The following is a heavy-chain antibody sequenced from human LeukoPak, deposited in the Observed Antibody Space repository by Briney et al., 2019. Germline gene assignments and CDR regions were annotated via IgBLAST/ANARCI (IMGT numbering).Heavy chain of an antibody. D-gene: IGHD3-3*01. J-gene: IGHJ4*02. V-gene: IGHV4-31*03. CDR3: ARSTIFGVVIDY. Sequence: SQTLSLTCTVSGGSISSGGYYCSWIRQHPGKGLEWIGYIYYSGSTYYNPSLKSRVTISVDTSKNQFSLKLSSVTAADTAVYYCARSTIFGVVIDYWGQGTLVTVSS. CDR1: GGSISSGGYY. CDR2: IYYSGST.